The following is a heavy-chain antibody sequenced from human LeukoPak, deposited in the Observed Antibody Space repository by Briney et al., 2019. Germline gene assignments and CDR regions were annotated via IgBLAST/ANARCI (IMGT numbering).Heavy chain of an antibody. CDR1: GYTFTGYY. CDR3: AREPGYGDYRDWYFDL. D-gene: IGHD4-17*01. CDR2: INPDSGGT. J-gene: IGHJ2*01. Sequence: ASVKVSCKASGYTFTGYYMHWVRQAPGQGLEWMGWINPDSGGTNYAQKFQGRVTMTRDTSISTAYMELSRLRSDDTAVYYCAREPGYGDYRDWYFDLWGRGTLATVSS. V-gene: IGHV1-2*02.